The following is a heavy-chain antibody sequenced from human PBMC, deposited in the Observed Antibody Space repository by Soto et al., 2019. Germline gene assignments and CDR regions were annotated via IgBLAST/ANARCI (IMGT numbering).Heavy chain of an antibody. CDR3: ASGTSYYYGSGSYYYYYYGMDV. CDR1: GGSISSYY. V-gene: IGHV4-4*07. Sequence: SETLSLTCTVSGGSISSYYWSWIRQPAGKGLEWIGRIYTSGSTNYNPSLKSRVTMSVDTSKNQFSLKLSSVTAADTAVYYCASGTSYYYGSGSYYYYYYGMDVWGQGTTVTAP. CDR2: IYTSGST. D-gene: IGHD3-10*01. J-gene: IGHJ6*02.